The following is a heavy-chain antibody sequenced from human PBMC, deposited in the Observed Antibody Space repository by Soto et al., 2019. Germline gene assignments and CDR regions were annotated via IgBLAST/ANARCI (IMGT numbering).Heavy chain of an antibody. J-gene: IGHJ6*02. CDR3: AKDPSHIYYHNYYGMDV. CDR1: GFTFSIYG. CDR2: VSASGATT. V-gene: IGHV3-23*01. D-gene: IGHD2-2*01. Sequence: PGRSLRLSSAPSGFTFSIYGMTWVRQAPGKGLEWVSTVSASGATTHYTDSVTGRPTISRDNSKKTPYLQLNSLRAEHPSIYYCAKDPSHIYYHNYYGMDVWGQGTTVTVSS.